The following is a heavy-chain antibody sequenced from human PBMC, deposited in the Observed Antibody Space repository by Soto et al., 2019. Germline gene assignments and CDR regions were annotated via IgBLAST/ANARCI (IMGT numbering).Heavy chain of an antibody. CDR3: ARDLAYYYDSSGYLFSYYYGMDV. D-gene: IGHD3-22*01. CDR2: INPSGGST. J-gene: IGHJ6*02. Sequence: ASGKVSCKASGYTFTSYYMHWVRQAPGQGLEWMGIINPSGGSTSYAQKFQGRVTMTRDTSTSTVYMELSSLRSEDTAVYYCARDLAYYYDSSGYLFSYYYGMDVWGQGTTVTVSS. V-gene: IGHV1-46*01. CDR1: GYTFTSYY.